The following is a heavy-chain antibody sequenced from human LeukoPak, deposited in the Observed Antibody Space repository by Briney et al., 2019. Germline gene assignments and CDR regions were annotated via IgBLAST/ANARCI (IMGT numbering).Heavy chain of an antibody. CDR1: GGSVSSGSYY. Sequence: KSSGTLSLTCTVSGGSVSSGSYYWSWIRQPPGKGLEWIGYIFYSGSTNYNPSLKSRVTISVDTSKNQFSLKLSSVTAADTAVYYCAKMGYHDSSGYPFDYWGQGTLVTVSS. J-gene: IGHJ4*02. CDR3: AKMGYHDSSGYPFDY. D-gene: IGHD3-22*01. V-gene: IGHV4-61*01. CDR2: IFYSGST.